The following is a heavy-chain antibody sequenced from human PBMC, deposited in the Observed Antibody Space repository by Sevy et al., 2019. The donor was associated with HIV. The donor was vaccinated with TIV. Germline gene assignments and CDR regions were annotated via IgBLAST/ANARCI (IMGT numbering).Heavy chain of an antibody. CDR2: IYYSGST. CDR1: GGSVSSGSYY. CDR3: ARVSRGTVAGTNWFDP. Sequence: SETLSLTCTVSGGSVSSGSYYWSWIRQPPGKGLEWIGYIYYSGSTNYNPSLKSRVTISVDTSKNQFSLKLSSVTAADTAVYYCARVSRGTVAGTNWFDPWGQGTLVTVSS. J-gene: IGHJ5*02. D-gene: IGHD6-13*01. V-gene: IGHV4-61*01.